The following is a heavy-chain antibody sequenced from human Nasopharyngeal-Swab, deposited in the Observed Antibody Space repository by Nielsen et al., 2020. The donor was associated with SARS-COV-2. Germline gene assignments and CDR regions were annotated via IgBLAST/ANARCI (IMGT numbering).Heavy chain of an antibody. V-gene: IGHV4-34*01. CDR2: INHSGST. D-gene: IGHD6-19*01. Sequence: SETLSLTCAVYGGSFSGYYWSWIRQPPGKGLEWIGEINHSGSTNYNPSLKSRVTISVDTSKSQFSLKLSSVTAANTAVYYCARHDSGWYQGCFDYWGQGTLVTVSS. CDR3: ARHDSGWYQGCFDY. CDR1: GGSFSGYY. J-gene: IGHJ4*02.